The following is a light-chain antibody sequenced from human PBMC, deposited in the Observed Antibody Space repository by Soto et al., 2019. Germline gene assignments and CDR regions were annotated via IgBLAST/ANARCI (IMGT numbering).Light chain of an antibody. V-gene: IGKV3-11*01. CDR3: HQRKSWPRT. J-gene: IGKJ1*01. Sequence: EIVLTQSPATLSSSPGERATLSWRASQTVSSKLAWYQHKPVQAPRLLIYDTSNRATGIPARFSGSGSGTDFTLTISSLEPEDFAVYYCHQRKSWPRTFGQGTKVDIK. CDR2: DTS. CDR1: QTVSSK.